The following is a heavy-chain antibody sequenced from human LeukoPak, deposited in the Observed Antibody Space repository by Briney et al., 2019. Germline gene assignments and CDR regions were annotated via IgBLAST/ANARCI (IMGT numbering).Heavy chain of an antibody. CDR3: ARDRVRRGSGSYSAPFDY. CDR2: ISAYNGNT. CDR1: GYTFTSYG. J-gene: IGHJ4*02. D-gene: IGHD3-10*01. V-gene: IGHV1-18*01. Sequence: ASVKVSCKPSGYTFTSYGISWVRQAPGQGLEWMGWISAYNGNTNYAQKLQGRVTMTTDTSTSTAYMELRSLRSDDTAVYYCARDRVRRGSGSYSAPFDYWGQGTLVTVSS.